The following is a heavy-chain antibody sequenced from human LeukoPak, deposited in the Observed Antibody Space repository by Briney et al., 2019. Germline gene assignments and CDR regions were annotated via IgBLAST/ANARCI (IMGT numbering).Heavy chain of an antibody. CDR1: GFTFSSYW. CDR3: ARDPRGGTLDY. V-gene: IGHV3-74*01. D-gene: IGHD3-10*01. CDR2: INSDGSTT. Sequence: GGSLRLSCAASGFTFSSYWMHWVRQAPGKGLVWVSRINSDGSTTNYADSVKGRFTISRDNAKNTLYLQMNSLRAEDTAVYYCARDPRGGTLDYWGQGTLVAVSS. J-gene: IGHJ4*02.